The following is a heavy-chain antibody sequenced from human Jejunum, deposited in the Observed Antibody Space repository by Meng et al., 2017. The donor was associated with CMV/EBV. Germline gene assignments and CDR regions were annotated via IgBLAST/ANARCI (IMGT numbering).Heavy chain of an antibody. V-gene: IGHV7-4-1*02. CDR3: ARKYLSGSGIDY. CDR2: INSNTGNP. CDR1: GYTFNNYA. J-gene: IGHJ4*02. Sequence: SCKASGYTFNNYALNWVRQAPGQGRKWVGVINSNTGNPMYAPGFTGRFVFSLDTSVNTAYLQINSLRAEDTAVYFCARKYLSGSGIDYWGQGTLVTVSS. D-gene: IGHD3-10*01.